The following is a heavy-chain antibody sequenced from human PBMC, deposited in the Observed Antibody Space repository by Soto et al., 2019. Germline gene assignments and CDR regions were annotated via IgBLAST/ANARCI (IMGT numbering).Heavy chain of an antibody. CDR3: ARQRCSSTSCYLLDY. CDR1: GGSISSYD. D-gene: IGHD2-2*01. J-gene: IGHJ4*02. V-gene: IGHV4-59*08. CDR2: IYYSGST. Sequence: SETMSLTCTVSGGSISSYDWSWIRQPPGKGLEWIGYIYYSGSTNYNPSLKSRVTISVDTSKNQFSLKLSSVTAADTAVYYCARQRCSSTSCYLLDYWGQGTLVTVSS.